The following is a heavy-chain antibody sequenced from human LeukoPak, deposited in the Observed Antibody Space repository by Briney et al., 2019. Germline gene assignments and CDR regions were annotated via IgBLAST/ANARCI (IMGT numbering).Heavy chain of an antibody. CDR3: TRNRPETPLEY. CDR2: IYSVGST. J-gene: IGHJ4*02. Sequence: SGGSLRLSCAASGITVGNNYLSWVRQAPGKGLEWVALIYSVGSTVYADSVKGRFTISRDSSRNTLFLQMNSLRPEDTAVYHCTRNRPETPLEYWGQGTLVTVSS. V-gene: IGHV3-53*01. CDR1: GITVGNNY. D-gene: IGHD1-14*01.